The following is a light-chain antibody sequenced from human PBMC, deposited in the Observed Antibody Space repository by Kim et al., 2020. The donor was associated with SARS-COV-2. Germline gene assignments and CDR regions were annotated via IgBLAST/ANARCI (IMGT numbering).Light chain of an antibody. V-gene: IGKV1-5*01. CDR3: QQYNSYPWT. CDR1: QSSRSW. Sequence: ASVGDRVTITCRASQSSRSWLAWYQQKPGKAPKLLICDASSLESGVPSRFSGSGSGTEFTLTISSLQPDDFATYYCQQYNSYPWTFGQGTKVDIK. J-gene: IGKJ1*01. CDR2: DAS.